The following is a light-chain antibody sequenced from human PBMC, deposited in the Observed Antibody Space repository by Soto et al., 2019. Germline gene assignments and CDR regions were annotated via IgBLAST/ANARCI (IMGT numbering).Light chain of an antibody. CDR3: QSYDTSLSDVL. Sequence: QSVLTQPPSVSGAPGQRVTVSCTGSSSNIGPGHHVHWYQQLPGTAPKLLIYNNDNRPSGVPDRFSGSKSGTSASLAISGLQAEDEAEYYCQSYDTSLSDVLFGGGTKVTVL. CDR1: SSNIGPGHH. V-gene: IGLV1-40*01. J-gene: IGLJ2*01. CDR2: NND.